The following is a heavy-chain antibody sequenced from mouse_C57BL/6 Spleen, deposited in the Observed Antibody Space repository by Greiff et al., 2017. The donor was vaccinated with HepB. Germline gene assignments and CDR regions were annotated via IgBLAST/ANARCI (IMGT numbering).Heavy chain of an antibody. CDR3: ARPDYYGSSSAWFAC. D-gene: IGHD1-1*01. V-gene: IGHV5-17*01. CDR1: GFTFSDYG. J-gene: IGHJ3*01. Sequence: EVKLVESGGGLVKPGGSLKLSCAASGFTFSDYGMHWVRQAPEKGLEWVAYISSGSSTIYYADTVKGRFTISRDNAKNTLFLQMTSLRSEDTAMYYCARPDYYGSSSAWFACWGQGTLVTVSA. CDR2: ISSGSSTI.